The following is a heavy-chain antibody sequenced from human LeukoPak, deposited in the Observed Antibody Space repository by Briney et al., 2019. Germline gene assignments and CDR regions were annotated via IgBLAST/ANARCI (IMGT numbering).Heavy chain of an antibody. CDR3: AKDDSSGYYHDH. CDR2: LSRSGSRT. CDR1: GFRFSNYA. D-gene: IGHD3-22*01. Sequence: GGSLRLSCVGSGFRFSNYAMNWFRQAPGKGLQWVSALSRSGSRTFYADSVKGRFTISRDNSKNTLYLQMDSLRAEDTAIYYCAKDDSSGYYHDHWGQGTLVTVSS. V-gene: IGHV3-23*01. J-gene: IGHJ5*02.